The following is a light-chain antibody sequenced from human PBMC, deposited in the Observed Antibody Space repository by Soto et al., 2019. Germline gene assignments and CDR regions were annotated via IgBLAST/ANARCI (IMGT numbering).Light chain of an antibody. V-gene: IGKV1-39*01. CDR1: QTISSY. Sequence: DIQMTQSPSSLSASVGDRVTITCRASQTISSYLNWYQQKPGKAPKVLIYAASSLQSGVPSRFSGSGSGTDFTLTISSLQPADFATYYCHQSYIPPYTLGQGTKLEI. CDR3: HQSYIPPYT. CDR2: AAS. J-gene: IGKJ2*01.